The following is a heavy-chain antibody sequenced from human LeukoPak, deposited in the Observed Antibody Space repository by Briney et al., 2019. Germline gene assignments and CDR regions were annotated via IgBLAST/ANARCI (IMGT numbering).Heavy chain of an antibody. J-gene: IGHJ4*02. V-gene: IGHV1-69*04. CDR3: ARDEAVAGTGYFDY. CDR2: IIPILGIA. CDR1: GYTFTSYG. Sequence: GASVKVSCKASGYTFTSYGISWLRQAPGQGLEWMGRIIPILGIANYAQKFQGRVTITADKSTSTAYMELSSLRSEDTAVYYCARDEAVAGTGYFDYWGQGTLVTVSS. D-gene: IGHD6-19*01.